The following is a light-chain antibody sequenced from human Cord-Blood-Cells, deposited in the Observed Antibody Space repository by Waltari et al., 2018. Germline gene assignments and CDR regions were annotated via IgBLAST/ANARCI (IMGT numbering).Light chain of an antibody. CDR1: QSVLYSSNNKNY. CDR2: WAS. CDR3: QQYYSTPLT. J-gene: IGKJ5*01. V-gene: IGKV4-1*01. Sequence: DIVMTQSPYSMAVSLGERSTINCKSRQSVLYSSNNKNYLDWYQQKPGQPPKLLIYWASTRESGVPDRFSGSGSGTDFTLTISSLQAEDVAVYYCQQYYSTPLTFGQGTRLEIK.